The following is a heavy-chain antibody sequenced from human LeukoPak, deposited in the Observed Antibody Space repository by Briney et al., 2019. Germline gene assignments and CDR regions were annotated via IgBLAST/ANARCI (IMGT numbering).Heavy chain of an antibody. J-gene: IGHJ5*02. CDR1: GDSISSYY. CDR2: FYIGGIT. Sequence: PSETLSLTCTVSGDSISSYYWSWIRQPAGKGMEWIGRFYIGGITNYNPSLKSRVTMSVDTSKNQFSLRLTSMTAADTAVYYCARVKPGGSSTSFDPWGQGTLVTVSS. V-gene: IGHV4-4*07. CDR3: ARVKPGGSSTSFDP. D-gene: IGHD2-15*01.